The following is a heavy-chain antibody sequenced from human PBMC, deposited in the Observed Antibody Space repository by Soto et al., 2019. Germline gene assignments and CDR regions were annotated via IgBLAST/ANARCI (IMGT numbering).Heavy chain of an antibody. D-gene: IGHD1-26*01. CDR1: GGTFSSYT. CDR2: ISPIFGTP. Sequence: QVQLVQSGAEVKKPGSSVTVSCKASGGTFSSYTISWVRQAPGQGLEWMAGISPIFGTPIYAQKFQDRVTITAYDSTMTAYMEMNRLTSEYTAVYYCARVVVGSRLSLDYWGQGTLVTISS. J-gene: IGHJ4*02. CDR3: ARVVVGSRLSLDY. V-gene: IGHV1-69*01.